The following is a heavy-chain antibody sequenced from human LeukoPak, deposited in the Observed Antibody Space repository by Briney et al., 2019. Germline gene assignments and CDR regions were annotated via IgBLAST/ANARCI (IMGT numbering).Heavy chain of an antibody. CDR2: IYYSGGT. D-gene: IGHD5-24*01. Sequence: RTSETLSLTCTVSGGSISSYYWSWIRQPPGKGLEWIGYIYYSGGTDYNPSLESRVTISVDTSKNQFSLKLRSVTAADTAVYYCARHVTISGPYDASDIWGQGTMVTVSP. V-gene: IGHV4-59*08. CDR1: GGSISSYY. J-gene: IGHJ3*02. CDR3: ARHVTISGPYDASDI.